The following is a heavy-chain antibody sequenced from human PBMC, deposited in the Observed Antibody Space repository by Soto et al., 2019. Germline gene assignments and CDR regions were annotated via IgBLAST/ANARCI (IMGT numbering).Heavy chain of an antibody. CDR1: GFTFSSYG. CDR3: PKTDYDHHDAFYI. D-gene: IGHD4-17*01. CDR2: ISYDGSNK. Sequence: QVQLVESGGGVVQPGRSLRLSCADSGFTFSSYGMHWVRQAPGKGLEWVAVISYDGSNKYYADSVKGRFTISRDNSKNSLYLQMNSLRAEDTAVYYCPKTDYDHHDAFYIWAHGTMVTVSS. V-gene: IGHV3-30*18. J-gene: IGHJ3*02.